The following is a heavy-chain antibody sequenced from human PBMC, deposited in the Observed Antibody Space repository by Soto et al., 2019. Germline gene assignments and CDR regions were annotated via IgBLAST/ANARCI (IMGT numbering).Heavy chain of an antibody. CDR3: ARLTMVRGVIKPYYYYYGMDV. Sequence: SETLSLTCTVSGGSISSSSYYWGWIRQPPGKGLEWIGSIYYSGSTYYNPSLKSRVTISVDTSKNQFSLKLSSVTAADTAVYYCARLTMVRGVIKPYYYYYGMDVWGQGTTVTVSS. CDR1: GGSISSSSYY. D-gene: IGHD3-10*01. CDR2: IYYSGST. V-gene: IGHV4-39*01. J-gene: IGHJ6*02.